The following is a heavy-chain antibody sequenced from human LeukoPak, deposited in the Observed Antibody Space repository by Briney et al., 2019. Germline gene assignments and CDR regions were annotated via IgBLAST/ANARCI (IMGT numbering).Heavy chain of an antibody. V-gene: IGHV1-18*01. Sequence: ASVKVSCKASGYTFTSYGISWVRQAPGQGLEWMGRISAYNGNTNYAQKLQGRVTMTTDTSTSTAYMELRSLRSDDTAVYYCARDRADYGVYYFDYWGQGTLVTVSS. CDR1: GYTFTSYG. D-gene: IGHD4/OR15-4a*01. J-gene: IGHJ4*02. CDR3: ARDRADYGVYYFDY. CDR2: ISAYNGNT.